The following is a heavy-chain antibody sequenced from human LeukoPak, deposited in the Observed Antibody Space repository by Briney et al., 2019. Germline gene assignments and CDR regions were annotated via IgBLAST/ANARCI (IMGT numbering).Heavy chain of an antibody. V-gene: IGHV3-23*01. CDR2: ISGDEVST. CDR1: GFTFNSYW. J-gene: IGHJ4*02. CDR3: AKVTGGDMITYGGLDY. D-gene: IGHD3-16*01. Sequence: GGSLRLSCAASGFTFNSYWMTWVRQAPGKGLEWVSAISGDEVSTYYADSVKGRFTISRDNPKNTLYLQMHSLRAEDTAIYYCAKVTGGDMITYGGLDYWGQGTLVTVSS.